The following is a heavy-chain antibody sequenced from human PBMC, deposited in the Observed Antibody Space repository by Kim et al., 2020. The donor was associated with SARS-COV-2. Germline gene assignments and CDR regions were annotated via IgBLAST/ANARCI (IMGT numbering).Heavy chain of an antibody. CDR2: IYHSGST. V-gene: IGHV4-38-2*02. CDR1: GYSISSGYY. D-gene: IGHD5-12*01. CDR3: ARSGVRVIVATSIYLFDP. J-gene: IGHJ5*02. Sequence: SETLSLTCTVSGYSISSGYYWGWIRQPPGKGLEWIGSIYHSGSTYYNPSLKSRVTISVDTSKNQFSLKLSSVTAADTAVYYCARSGVRVIVATSIYLFDPWGQGTLVTVSS.